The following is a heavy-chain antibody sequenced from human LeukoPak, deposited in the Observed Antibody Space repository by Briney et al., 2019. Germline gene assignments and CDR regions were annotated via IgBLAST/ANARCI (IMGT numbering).Heavy chain of an antibody. J-gene: IGHJ6*02. CDR1: GYTFTSYG. D-gene: IGHD2-15*01. Sequence: ASVKVSCEASGYTFTSYGISWVRQAPGQGLEWMGWISAYNGNSNYAQKLQGRVTMTTDTSTSTAYMELRSLRSDDTAVYYCARTSGGTYYYYGMDVWGQGTTVTVSS. V-gene: IGHV1-18*01. CDR3: ARTSGGTYYYYGMDV. CDR2: ISAYNGNS.